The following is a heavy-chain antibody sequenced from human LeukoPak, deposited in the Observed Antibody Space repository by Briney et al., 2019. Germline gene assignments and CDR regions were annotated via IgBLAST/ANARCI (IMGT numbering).Heavy chain of an antibody. CDR3: ARAELYRQIYYYYGMDV. J-gene: IGHJ6*02. V-gene: IGHV4-61*02. CDR1: GGSISSGSYY. CDR2: IYTSGST. D-gene: IGHD2-2*02. Sequence: PSQTLSLTCTVSGGSISSGSYYWSWIRQPAGKGLEWIGRIYTSGSTNYNPSLKSRVTISADTSKNQFSLKLSSVTAADTAVYYCARAELYRQIYYYYGMDVWGQGTTVTVSS.